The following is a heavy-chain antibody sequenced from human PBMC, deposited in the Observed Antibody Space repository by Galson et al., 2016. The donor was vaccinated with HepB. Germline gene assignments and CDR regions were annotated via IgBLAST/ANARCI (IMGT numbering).Heavy chain of an antibody. CDR2: ISPGDSDT. CDR1: GYSFNTYW. J-gene: IGHJ4*02. V-gene: IGHV5-51*01. D-gene: IGHD3-3*01. Sequence: QSGAEVKKPGESLKISCKASGYSFNTYWIGWVRQMPGKGLEWMGIISPGDSDTRHSPSFEGQVTISADKSTTTAYLQWSSLKASDSAMYFCARRTVRSAYYTSIDNWGQGTLVTVSS. CDR3: ARRTVRSAYYTSIDN.